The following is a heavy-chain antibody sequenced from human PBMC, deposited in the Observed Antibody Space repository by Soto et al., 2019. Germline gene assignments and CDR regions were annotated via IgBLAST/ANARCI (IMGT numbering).Heavy chain of an antibody. D-gene: IGHD3-10*02. CDR1: GGSIRSYY. CDR2: IYYSGVT. CDR3: ARDIMFGY. V-gene: IGHV4-59*01. Sequence: QVQLQESGPGLVKPSETLSLTCTVSGGSIRSYYWNWIRQPPGKGLEWIGYIYYSGVTKFNPFLKSRVTISVDTPKNQFSLKLSAVTAADTAVYYCARDIMFGYWVQGTLVSVSS. J-gene: IGHJ4*02.